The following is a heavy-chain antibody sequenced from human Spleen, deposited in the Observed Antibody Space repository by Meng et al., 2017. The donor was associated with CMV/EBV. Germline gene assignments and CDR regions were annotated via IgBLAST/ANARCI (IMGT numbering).Heavy chain of an antibody. Sequence: SETLSLTCAVYGGSFSGYYWSWIRQPPGKGLEWIGEINHSGSTNYNPSLKSRVTISVDTSKNQFSLKLSSVTAADTAVYYCARARFDHWGQGTLVTVSS. CDR2: INHSGST. J-gene: IGHJ4*02. V-gene: IGHV4-34*01. CDR1: GGSFSGYY. CDR3: ARARFDH.